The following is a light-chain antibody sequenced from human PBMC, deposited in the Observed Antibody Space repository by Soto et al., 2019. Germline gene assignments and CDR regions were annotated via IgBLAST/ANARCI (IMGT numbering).Light chain of an antibody. V-gene: IGKV1-5*01. CDR1: RGVRTS. CDR3: QQYDDFPGT. Sequence: DIQMTQSPSTLSASVGGRVTISCRASRGVRTSLAWYQLKPGKAPKLLLCDASTLESGIPSRFSGSGSGTDFTLTISSLQPDDFATYSCQQYDDFPGTFGQGTKVDIK. J-gene: IGKJ1*01. CDR2: DAS.